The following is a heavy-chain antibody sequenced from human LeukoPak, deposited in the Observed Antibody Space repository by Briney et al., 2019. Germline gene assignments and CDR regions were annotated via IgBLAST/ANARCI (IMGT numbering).Heavy chain of an antibody. CDR3: AKSSSSWYNPNGNWFDP. CDR2: IYYSGST. D-gene: IGHD6-13*01. CDR1: GGSISSYY. Sequence: PSETLSLTCTVSGGSISSYYWSWIRQPPGKGLEWIGYIYYSGSTNYDPSLKSRVTISVDTSKNQFSLKLSSVTAADTAVYYCAKSSSSWYNPNGNWFDPWGRGTLVTVSS. J-gene: IGHJ5*02. V-gene: IGHV4-59*01.